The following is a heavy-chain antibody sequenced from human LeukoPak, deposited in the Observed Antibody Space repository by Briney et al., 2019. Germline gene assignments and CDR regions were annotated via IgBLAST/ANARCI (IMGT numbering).Heavy chain of an antibody. CDR3: TKGDDYGASARLPKFNWFDP. Sequence: PGGSLRLSCAASGFTFTTCAMHWVRQAPGKGLERVAYIRYDGNNKNYADSVKGRFTISRDNSKDMLYLQMNSLRPEDTAVYYCTKGDDYGASARLPKFNWFDPWGQGTLVTVSS. V-gene: IGHV3-30*02. D-gene: IGHD4-17*01. CDR2: IRYDGNNK. J-gene: IGHJ5*02. CDR1: GFTFTTCA.